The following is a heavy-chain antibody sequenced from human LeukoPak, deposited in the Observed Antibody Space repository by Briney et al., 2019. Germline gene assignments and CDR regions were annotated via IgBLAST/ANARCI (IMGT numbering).Heavy chain of an antibody. Sequence: SETLSLTCTVSGGSINNYYWSWIRQPPGKGLEWIGYIYYSGSINYNPSLKSRVTISVDKSKNQFSLKLSSVTAADTAVYYCARAYCSSTSCYVVGGGDFDYWGQGTLVTVSS. D-gene: IGHD2-2*01. V-gene: IGHV4-59*12. CDR1: GGSINNYY. CDR3: ARAYCSSTSCYVVGGGDFDY. CDR2: IYYSGSI. J-gene: IGHJ4*02.